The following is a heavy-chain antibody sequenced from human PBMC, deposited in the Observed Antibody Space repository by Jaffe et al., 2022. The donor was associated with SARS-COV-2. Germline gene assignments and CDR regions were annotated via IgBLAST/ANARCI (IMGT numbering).Heavy chain of an antibody. CDR2: IGTAGDT. V-gene: IGHV3-13*01. J-gene: IGHJ4*02. CDR1: GFTFSSYD. Sequence: EVQLVESGGGLVQPGGSLRLSCAASGFTFSSYDMHWVRQATGKGLEWVSAIGTAGDTYYPGSVKGRFTISRENAKNSLYLQMNSLRAGDTAVYYCARAAGYGGGDFDYWGQGTLVTVSS. CDR3: ARAAGYGGGDFDY. D-gene: IGHD4-17*01.